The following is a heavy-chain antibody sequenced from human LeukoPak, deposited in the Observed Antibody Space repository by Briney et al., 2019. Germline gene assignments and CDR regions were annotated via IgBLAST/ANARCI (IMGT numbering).Heavy chain of an antibody. J-gene: IGHJ6*02. V-gene: IGHV3-11*05. Sequence: PGGSLRLSCAASGFTFSDYYMSWIRQAPGKGLEWVSYISSSSSSYTNYADSVKGRFTISRDNAKNSLYLQMNSLRAEDTAVYYCARDRVVATIHGMDVWGQGTTVTVSS. CDR3: ARDRVVATIHGMDV. CDR2: ISSSSSSYT. CDR1: GFTFSDYY. D-gene: IGHD5-12*01.